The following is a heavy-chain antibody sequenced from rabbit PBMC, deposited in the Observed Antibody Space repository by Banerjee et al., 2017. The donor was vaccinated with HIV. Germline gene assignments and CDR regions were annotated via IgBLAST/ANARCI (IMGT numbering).Heavy chain of an antibody. Sequence: QSLEESGGDLVKPGASLTLTCTASGFSFSSTYRICWVRQAPGKGLEWIACIEGGDSGSTYYASWAKGRFTISKTSSTTVTLQMTSLTAADTATYFCASNDVNTISYYEFWGPGTLVTVS. CDR2: IEGGDSGST. CDR3: ASNDVNTISYYEF. J-gene: IGHJ3*01. V-gene: IGHV1S40*01. D-gene: IGHD1-1*01. CDR1: GFSFSSTYR.